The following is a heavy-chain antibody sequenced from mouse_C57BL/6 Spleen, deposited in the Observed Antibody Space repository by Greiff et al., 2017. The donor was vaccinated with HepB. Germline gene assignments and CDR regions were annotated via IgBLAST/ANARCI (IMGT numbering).Heavy chain of an antibody. CDR3: ARQPYYSPYYFDY. CDR2: ISNGGGST. D-gene: IGHD1-1*01. CDR1: GFTFSDYY. Sequence: EVMLVESGGGLVQPGGSLKLSCAASGFTFSDYYMYWVRQTPEKRLEWVAYISNGGGSTYYPDTVKGRFTISRDNAKNTLYLQMSRLKSEDTAMYYCARQPYYSPYYFDYWGQGTTLTVSS. V-gene: IGHV5-12*01. J-gene: IGHJ2*01.